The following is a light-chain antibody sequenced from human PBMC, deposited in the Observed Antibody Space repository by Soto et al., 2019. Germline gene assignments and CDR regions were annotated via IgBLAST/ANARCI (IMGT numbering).Light chain of an antibody. Sequence: QSVLTQPRSVFGSPGQSVTSSCTGTSSDVGGYNYVSWYQQHPGKAPKLMIYDVSKRPSGVPDRFSGSKSGNTASLTISGLQVEDEADYYCCSYAGSYTYVFGTGIKVTGL. J-gene: IGLJ1*01. V-gene: IGLV2-11*01. CDR1: SSDVGGYNY. CDR2: DVS. CDR3: CSYAGSYTYV.